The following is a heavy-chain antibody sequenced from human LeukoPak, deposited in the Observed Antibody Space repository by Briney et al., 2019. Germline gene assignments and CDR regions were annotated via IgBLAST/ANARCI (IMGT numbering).Heavy chain of an antibody. D-gene: IGHD6-13*01. V-gene: IGHV3-30*04. CDR1: GFIFSGYA. CDR2: ISNDANNK. CDR3: ARGAGASGGRDYYSDC. J-gene: IGHJ4*02. Sequence: GGSLRLSCAASGFIFSGYALHWVRQAPGKGLEWVAVISNDANNKHYADSVKGRFTISRDNSKNTLYLQMNSLRPEDTAVYYCARGAGASGGRDYYSDCWGQGILVAV.